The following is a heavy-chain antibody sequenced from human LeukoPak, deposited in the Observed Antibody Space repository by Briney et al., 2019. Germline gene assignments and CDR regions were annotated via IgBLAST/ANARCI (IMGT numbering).Heavy chain of an antibody. CDR2: IWYDGSNK. CDR1: GFTFSDHA. CDR3: ARPTYSGSYYWFNY. D-gene: IGHD1-26*01. V-gene: IGHV3-33*08. J-gene: IGHJ4*02. Sequence: GGSLRLSCAASGFTFSDHAMHWVRQAPGKGLGWVAVIWYDGSNKYYADSVKGRFTISRDNSKNTLYLQMNSLRAEDTAVYYCARPTYSGSYYWFNYWGQGTLVTVSS.